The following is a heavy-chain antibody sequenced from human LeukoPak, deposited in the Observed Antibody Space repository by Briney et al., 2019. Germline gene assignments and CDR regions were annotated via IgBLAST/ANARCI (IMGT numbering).Heavy chain of an antibody. CDR2: ISSSSSYI. CDR3: ARDPVEQLADYYFDY. V-gene: IGHV3-21*01. CDR1: GFTFSSYS. J-gene: IGHJ4*02. D-gene: IGHD6-6*01. Sequence: GGSLRLSCAASGFTFSSYSMNWVRQAPGKGLEWVSSISSSSSYIYYADSVKGRFTISRDNAKNSLYLQMNSLRAEDTAVYYCARDPVEQLADYYFDYWGQGTLVTVSS.